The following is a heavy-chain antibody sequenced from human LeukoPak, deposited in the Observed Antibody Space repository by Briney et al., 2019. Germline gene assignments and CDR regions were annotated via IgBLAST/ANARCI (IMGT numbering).Heavy chain of an antibody. Sequence: KTSETLSLTCTVSGGSISSYYWSWIRQPPGKRLEWIGYIYTSGSTNYNPSLKSRVTISVDTSKNQFSLKLSSVTAADTAVYYCARVNVVVTTNWFDPWGQGTLVTVSS. CDR2: IYTSGST. V-gene: IGHV4-4*09. CDR1: GGSISSYY. D-gene: IGHD2-21*02. CDR3: ARVNVVVTTNWFDP. J-gene: IGHJ5*02.